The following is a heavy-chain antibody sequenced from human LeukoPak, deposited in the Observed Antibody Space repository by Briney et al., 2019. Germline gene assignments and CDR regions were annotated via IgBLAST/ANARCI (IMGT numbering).Heavy chain of an antibody. CDR2: IHYSGRT. Sequence: SETLSVTCIVSGDSISLFYWSWIRQPPGKGLEWIGYIHYSGRTNYNPSLKRRVTMSLDTSKNHFSLKLRSVTAADTAVYYCARVSPDTATDYGWFDPWGQGALVTVSS. J-gene: IGHJ5*02. V-gene: IGHV4-59*01. CDR1: GDSISLFY. CDR3: ARVSPDTATDYGWFDP. D-gene: IGHD5-18*01.